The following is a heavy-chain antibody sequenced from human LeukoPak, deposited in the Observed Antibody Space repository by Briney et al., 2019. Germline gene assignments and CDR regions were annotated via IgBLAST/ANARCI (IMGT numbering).Heavy chain of an antibody. CDR1: GYTFTGYY. D-gene: IGHD3-22*01. Sequence: ASVKVSCKASGYTFTGYYMHWVRQAPGQGLEWMGWINLNSGGTNYAQKFQGRVTMTRDTSISTAYTELSRLRSDDTAVYYCARDHPYYYDSSGYCPIFFYWGQGTLVTVSS. J-gene: IGHJ4*02. CDR2: INLNSGGT. V-gene: IGHV1-2*02. CDR3: ARDHPYYYDSSGYCPIFFY.